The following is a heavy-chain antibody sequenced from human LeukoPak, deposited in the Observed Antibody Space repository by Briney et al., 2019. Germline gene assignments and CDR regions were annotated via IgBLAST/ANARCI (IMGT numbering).Heavy chain of an antibody. CDR3: ARKITMVRGPLIKGYFGL. CDR2: ISSSSSYI. V-gene: IGHV3-21*01. Sequence: GGSLRLSCAASGFNFRDYGIHWVRQAPGKGLEWVSSISSSSSYIYYADSVKGRFTISRDNAKNSLYLQMNSLRAEDTAVYYCARKITMVRGPLIKGYFGLWGRGTLVSVSS. D-gene: IGHD3-10*01. CDR1: GFNFRDYG. J-gene: IGHJ2*01.